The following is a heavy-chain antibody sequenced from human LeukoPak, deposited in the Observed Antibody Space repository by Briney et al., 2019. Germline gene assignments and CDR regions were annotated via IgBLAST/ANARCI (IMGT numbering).Heavy chain of an antibody. CDR2: IKQDGGEK. J-gene: IGHJ4*02. CDR3: ARDQQYYSYNYFDY. D-gene: IGHD3-10*01. Sequence: GGFLRLSCAASGFTFSSYWMSWVRQAPGKGLERVANIKQDGGEKYYVDSVKGRFTISRDNAKNSLYLQMTSLRAEDTAVYYCARDQQYYSYNYFDYWGQGTLVTVSS. CDR1: GFTFSSYW. V-gene: IGHV3-7*05.